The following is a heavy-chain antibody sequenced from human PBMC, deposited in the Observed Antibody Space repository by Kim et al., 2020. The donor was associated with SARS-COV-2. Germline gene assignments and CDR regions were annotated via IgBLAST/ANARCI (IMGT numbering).Heavy chain of an antibody. CDR1: GFTFSSYA. CDR3: ARSKYYYDSSGYYYGYFDY. V-gene: IGHV3-30*04. CDR2: ISYDGSNK. D-gene: IGHD3-22*01. Sequence: GGSLRLSCAASGFTFSSYAMHWVRQAPGKGLEWVAVISYDGSNKYYADSVKGRFTISRDNSKNTLYLQMNSLRAEDTAVYYCARSKYYYDSSGYYYGYFDYWGQGTLVTVSS. J-gene: IGHJ4*02.